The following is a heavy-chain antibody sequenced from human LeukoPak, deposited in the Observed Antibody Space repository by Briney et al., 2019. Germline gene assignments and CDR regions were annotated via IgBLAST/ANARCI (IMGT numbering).Heavy chain of an antibody. CDR3: ARDNGKRGYSHGTGFIFDY. CDR1: GFTFSSYS. V-gene: IGHV3-21*01. Sequence: GGSLRLSCAASGFTFSSYSMNWVRQAPGKGLEWVSSISSSSSYIYYADSVKGRFTISRDNAKNSLYLQMNSLRAEDTAVYYCARDNGKRGYSHGTGFIFDYWGQGTLVTVSS. CDR2: ISSSSSYI. J-gene: IGHJ4*02. D-gene: IGHD5-18*01.